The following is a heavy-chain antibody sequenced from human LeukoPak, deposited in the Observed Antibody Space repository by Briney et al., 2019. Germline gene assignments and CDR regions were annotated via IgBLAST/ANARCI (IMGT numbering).Heavy chain of an antibody. D-gene: IGHD3-10*01. J-gene: IGHJ4*02. Sequence: GGSLRLSCAASGFTFNTYNMNWVRQAPGKGLEWVSSISSSSSYIYYADSVKGRFTISRDNAKNSLFLQMNSLRAEDTAVYYCARGEYGSGSYHIDYWGQGTLVTVSS. CDR3: ARGEYGSGSYHIDY. CDR1: GFTFNTYN. CDR2: ISSSSSYI. V-gene: IGHV3-21*01.